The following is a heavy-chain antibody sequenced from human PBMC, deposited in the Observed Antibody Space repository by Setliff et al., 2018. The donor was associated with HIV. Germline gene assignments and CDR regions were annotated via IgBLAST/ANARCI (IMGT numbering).Heavy chain of an antibody. CDR2: ISSSGSTI. J-gene: IGHJ4*02. Sequence: GGSLRLSCAASGFTFSDYYMSWIRQAPGKGLEWVSYISSSGSTIYYADSVKGRFTISRDNAKNSLYLQMNSLRAEDTAVYYCAKDAATDYGDYGIFDYWGQGTLVTVSS. CDR1: GFTFSDYY. CDR3: AKDAATDYGDYGIFDY. D-gene: IGHD4-17*01. V-gene: IGHV3-11*04.